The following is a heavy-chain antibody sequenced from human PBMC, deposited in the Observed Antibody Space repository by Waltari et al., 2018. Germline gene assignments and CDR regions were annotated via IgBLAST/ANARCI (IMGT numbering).Heavy chain of an antibody. CDR2: IKEDGSEK. CDR3: ARTQWDSTSRRAFDI. J-gene: IGHJ3*02. CDR1: GFTFSRYW. D-gene: IGHD1-26*01. Sequence: EVQLVESGGDLVQPGGSLSLSCAASGFTFSRYWMCWVRQAPGKGLEWVANIKEDGSEKYYVDSVKGRFTISRDNAKNSLYLQMNNLRAEDSAVYYCARTQWDSTSRRAFDIWGQGTVVTVSS. V-gene: IGHV3-7*01.